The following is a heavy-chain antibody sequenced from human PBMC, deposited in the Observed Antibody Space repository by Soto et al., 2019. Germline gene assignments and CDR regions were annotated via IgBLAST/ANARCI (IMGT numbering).Heavy chain of an antibody. CDR3: ARDGCRGGSCRQDAFDI. D-gene: IGHD2-15*01. Sequence: EVQLVESGGGLVQPGGSLRLSCAASGFTVSSNYMSWVRQAPGKGLEWVSVIYSGGSTYYADSVKGRFTISRDNSKNTLYLQMSSLRAEDTAVYYCARDGCRGGSCRQDAFDIWGQGTMVTVSS. V-gene: IGHV3-66*01. CDR1: GFTVSSNY. J-gene: IGHJ3*02. CDR2: IYSGGST.